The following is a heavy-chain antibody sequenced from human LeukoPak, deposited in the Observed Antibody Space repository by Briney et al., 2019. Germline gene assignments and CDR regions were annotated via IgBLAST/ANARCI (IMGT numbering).Heavy chain of an antibody. Sequence: SETLSLTCTVSGGSISSSNYYWGWIRQPPGKGLEWIGNIYYSGSTYYNPSLKSRVTISVDTSKNQFSLKLNSVTAADTAVYYCARDRTVGATPIFDYWGQGTLVTVSS. CDR1: GGSISSSNYY. V-gene: IGHV4-39*02. CDR3: ARDRTVGATPIFDY. D-gene: IGHD1-26*01. J-gene: IGHJ4*02. CDR2: IYYSGST.